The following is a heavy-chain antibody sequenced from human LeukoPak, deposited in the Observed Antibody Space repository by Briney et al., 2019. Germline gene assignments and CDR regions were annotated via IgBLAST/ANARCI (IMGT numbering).Heavy chain of an antibody. V-gene: IGHV4-34*01. CDR2: INHSGLT. Sequence: SETLSRTCAVYAASFSDYYWSWIRQPPGKGLEWIGEINHSGLTNSNPSLKSRVSISVDTSKNQFSLKLSSVTAADTAVYYCARRLQSASQNMDVWGKGTTVTVSS. D-gene: IGHD5-24*01. CDR3: ARRLQSASQNMDV. CDR1: AASFSDYY. J-gene: IGHJ6*03.